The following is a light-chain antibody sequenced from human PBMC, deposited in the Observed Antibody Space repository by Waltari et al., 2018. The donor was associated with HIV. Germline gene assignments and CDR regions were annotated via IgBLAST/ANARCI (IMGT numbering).Light chain of an antibody. CDR1: NSNLGSNS. Sequence: QSVLTRPPSASGTPGQRVTISCSGSNSNLGSNSVYWYQQFPGTAPKLLIYRDNQRPSGVPDRFSGSKSGTSASLAISGLRSEDEADYYCAAWDHSLSARVFGGGTKMTVL. J-gene: IGLJ3*02. CDR3: AAWDHSLSARV. V-gene: IGLV1-47*01. CDR2: RDN.